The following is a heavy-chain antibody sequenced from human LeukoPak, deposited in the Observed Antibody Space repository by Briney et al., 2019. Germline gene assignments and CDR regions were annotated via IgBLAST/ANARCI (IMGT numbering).Heavy chain of an antibody. V-gene: IGHV4-59*08. J-gene: IGHJ6*02. CDR3: ARLGLGYYYGMDV. D-gene: IGHD3-10*01. Sequence: SETLSLTCTVSGGSISSHYWSWIRQPPGKGLEWIGYIYNSGSTNYNPSVKSRVTTSVDTSKNQFSLKLSSVTAADTAVYYCARLGLGYYYGMDVWGQGTTVTVSS. CDR2: IYNSGST. CDR1: GGSISSHY.